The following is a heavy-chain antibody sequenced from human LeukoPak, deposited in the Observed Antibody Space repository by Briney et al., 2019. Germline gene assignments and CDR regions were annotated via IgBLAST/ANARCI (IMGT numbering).Heavy chain of an antibody. CDR2: ISSSSSYI. CDR1: GFTFSSYS. Sequence: GGSLRLSCASSGFTFSSYSMNCVRHAPGTGLESVSSISSSSSYIYYAESVKSRFNISRHNAKHSLHLQMNSLITEYTAVYYCARDYPEHTNGVLRYFDWHRPRGAFDIWGQGTMVTVSS. CDR3: ARDYPEHTNGVLRYFDWHRPRGAFDI. D-gene: IGHD3-9*01. V-gene: IGHV3-21*01. J-gene: IGHJ3*02.